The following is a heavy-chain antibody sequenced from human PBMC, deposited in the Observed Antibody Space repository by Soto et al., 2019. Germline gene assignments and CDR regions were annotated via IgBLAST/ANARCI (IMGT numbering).Heavy chain of an antibody. Sequence: QVQLVQSGAEEKKPGASVKVSCKASGYTFTSYAMHWVRQAPGQRLEWMGWINAGNGNTKYSQKFQGRVTITRDTSASTAYMEGRSLRSEDTAVYYCARAWVVVTAPDYWGQGTLVTVSS. CDR1: GYTFTSYA. CDR3: ARAWVVVTAPDY. J-gene: IGHJ4*02. V-gene: IGHV1-3*05. CDR2: INAGNGNT. D-gene: IGHD2-21*02.